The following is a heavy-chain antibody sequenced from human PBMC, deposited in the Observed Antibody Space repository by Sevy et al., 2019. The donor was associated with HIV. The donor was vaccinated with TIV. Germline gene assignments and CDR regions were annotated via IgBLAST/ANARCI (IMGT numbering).Heavy chain of an antibody. CDR3: ARAGIAAAGAFDY. J-gene: IGHJ4*02. V-gene: IGHV3-33*01. CDR2: IWYDGSNK. CDR1: GFTFSSYG. Sequence: GGSLRLSCAASGFTFSSYGMHWVRQAPGKGLEWVAVIWYDGSNKYYADSVKGRFTISRDNSKNTLYLQMNSLRAEDTAVYYCARAGIAAAGAFDYWGQGILVTVSS. D-gene: IGHD6-13*01.